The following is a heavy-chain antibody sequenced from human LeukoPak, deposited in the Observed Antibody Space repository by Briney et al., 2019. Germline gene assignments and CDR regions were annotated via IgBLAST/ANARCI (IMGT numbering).Heavy chain of an antibody. V-gene: IGHV4-59*11. CDR3: ARLLDNDISGDPDTFDV. D-gene: IGHD3-22*01. CDR2: VSYTVGT. CDR1: CRSLSGRY. Sequence: KTSESLSLTCTVSCRSLSGRYGSWIRQPPGKRLELIGYVSYTVGTKYNTSLQSRVTISIDTSKSQFSLKLNSVTSADTAVYSCARLLDNDISGDPDTFDVWGQGTTVIVSS. J-gene: IGHJ3*01.